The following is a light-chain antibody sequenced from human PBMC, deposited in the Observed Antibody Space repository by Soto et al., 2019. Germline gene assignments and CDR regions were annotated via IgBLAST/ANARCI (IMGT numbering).Light chain of an antibody. CDR2: GAS. CDR3: HQYDTSPRT. Sequence: EIVLTQSPGTLSLSPGARATLSCRASQSVSSSNLAWYQQQPGQAPRLLIYGASSRATGIPDRFSGSGSGTDFTLTISRLELEDFAVYYCHQYDTSPRTFGQGTKVDIK. CDR1: QSVSSSN. V-gene: IGKV3-20*01. J-gene: IGKJ1*01.